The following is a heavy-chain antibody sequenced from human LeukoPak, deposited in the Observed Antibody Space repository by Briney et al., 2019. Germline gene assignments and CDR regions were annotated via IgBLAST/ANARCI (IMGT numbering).Heavy chain of an antibody. Sequence: GGSLRLSCAASGISFNSYDMHWVRQAPGKGLEWVAFIRYDGSNKYYADSVRGRFTISRDNSKNTLYLQMNTLRSEDTAVYYCAKDTRYYYDSSGSIDYWGQGTLVTVSS. CDR2: IRYDGSNK. CDR1: GISFNSYD. CDR3: AKDTRYYYDSSGSIDY. D-gene: IGHD3-22*01. J-gene: IGHJ4*02. V-gene: IGHV3-30*02.